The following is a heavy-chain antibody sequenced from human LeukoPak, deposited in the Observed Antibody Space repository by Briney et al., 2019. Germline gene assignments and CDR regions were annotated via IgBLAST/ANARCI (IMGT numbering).Heavy chain of an antibody. CDR1: GFTFSSYA. CDR2: ISGSGGGT. J-gene: IGHJ4*02. V-gene: IGHV3-23*01. CDR3: AKGRRYYDSSGYHI. D-gene: IGHD3-22*01. Sequence: PGGSLRLSCAASGFTFSSYAMSWVRQAPGKGLEWVSAISGSGGGTYYADSVKGRFTISRDNSKNTLYLQMNSLRAEDTAVYYCAKGRRYYDSSGYHIWGQGTLVTVSS.